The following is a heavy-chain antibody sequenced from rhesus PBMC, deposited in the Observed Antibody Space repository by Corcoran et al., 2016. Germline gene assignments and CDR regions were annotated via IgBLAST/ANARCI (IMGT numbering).Heavy chain of an antibody. CDR2: VNGERCGT. D-gene: IGHD5-12*01. CDR1: GASISGDW. Sequence: QVQLQEAGPGLVKPSETLSLTCAVSGASISGDWWNWIRQPPGKGREWIGEVNGERCGTNNSPSLNSRVTILKDASNSPFVLNLSSVTAADTAVYYCTGDLDTSEAYWGQGVLVTVSS. V-gene: IGHV4-80*01. CDR3: TGDLDTSEAY. J-gene: IGHJ4*01.